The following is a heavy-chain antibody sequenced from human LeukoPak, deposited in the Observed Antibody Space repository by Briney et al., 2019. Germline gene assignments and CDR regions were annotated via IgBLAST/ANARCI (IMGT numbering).Heavy chain of an antibody. J-gene: IGHJ6*03. CDR3: AKGYYDSTDGFMDF. Sequence: GRSLRPSCAASGFTFDDCAMHWVRQAPGKGLEWVSGISWNSGRKVYADSVKGRLTISRDNARNSLYLEMNSLRAEDTALYYCAKGYYDSTDGFMDFWGKGTTVTVSS. D-gene: IGHD3-22*01. CDR2: ISWNSGRK. V-gene: IGHV3-9*01. CDR1: GFTFDDCA.